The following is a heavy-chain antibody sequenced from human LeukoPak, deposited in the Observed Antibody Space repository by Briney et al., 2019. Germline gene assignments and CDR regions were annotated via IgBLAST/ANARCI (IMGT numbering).Heavy chain of an antibody. CDR2: INPNSGGT. V-gene: IGHV1-2*02. J-gene: IGHJ4*02. CDR3: ASLRSYGDYENP. CDR1: GYTFTGYY. Sequence: ASVKVSCKASGYTFTGYYMHWVRQAPGQGHEWMGWINPNSGGTNYAQKFQGRVTMTRDTSISTAYMELSRLRSDDTAVYYCASLRSYGDYENPWGQGTLVTVSS. D-gene: IGHD4-17*01.